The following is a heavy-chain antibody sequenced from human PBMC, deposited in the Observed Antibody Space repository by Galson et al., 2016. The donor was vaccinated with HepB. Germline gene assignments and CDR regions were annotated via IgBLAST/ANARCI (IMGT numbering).Heavy chain of an antibody. Sequence: ETLSLTCIVSGGSVSSGFYYWSWIRQPPGKGLEWVGCIYYSGSTNYNTSLQSRISISLDTSKNQFSLKLSSVTAADTAVYYCARGNNFWSGYYVDYWGQGTLVTVSS. CDR2: IYYSGST. CDR3: ARGNNFWSGYYVDY. CDR1: GGSVSSGFYY. D-gene: IGHD3-3*01. V-gene: IGHV4-61*01. J-gene: IGHJ4*02.